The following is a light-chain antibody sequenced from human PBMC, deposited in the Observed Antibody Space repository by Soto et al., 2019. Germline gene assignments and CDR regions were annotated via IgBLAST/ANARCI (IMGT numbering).Light chain of an antibody. V-gene: IGKV3-20*01. CDR1: QTVRNNY. Sequence: EIVLTQSACTLSLSPGERATLSWGASQTVRNNYLAWYQQKPGQAPRLLIYDASSRATGIPDRFSGGGSGTEFTLTISSLQTDDFATYYCQQYNSYSRTFGQGTKVDIK. CDR2: DAS. J-gene: IGKJ1*01. CDR3: QQYNSYSRT.